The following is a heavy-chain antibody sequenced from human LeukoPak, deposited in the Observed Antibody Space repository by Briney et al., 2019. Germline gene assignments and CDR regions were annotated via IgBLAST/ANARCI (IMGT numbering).Heavy chain of an antibody. D-gene: IGHD2-15*01. CDR3: ARVLRYCSGGNCYSGGLGYMDV. J-gene: IGHJ6*03. CDR2: ICSSSSFI. Sequence: GGSLRLSCAASGFTFSSYSMNWVRQAPGKGLEWVSYICSSSSFIYYADSLKGGFTLSRDKAKNSLFLQMNSLRAEDTAVYYCARVLRYCSGGNCYSGGLGYMDVWGKGTTVTISS. CDR1: GFTFSSYS. V-gene: IGHV3-21*04.